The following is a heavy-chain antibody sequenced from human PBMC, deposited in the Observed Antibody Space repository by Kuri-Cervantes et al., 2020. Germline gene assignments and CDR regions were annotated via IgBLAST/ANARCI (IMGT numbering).Heavy chain of an antibody. CDR2: ISAYNGNT. CDR3: AKLHSPNWNAESFDY. CDR1: GYTFTSYG. J-gene: IGHJ4*02. Sequence: GGSLRLSCKASGYTFTSYGISWVRQAPGQGLEWMGWISAYNGNTNYAQKLQGRVTMTTDTSTSTAYMELRSLRSDDTAVYYCAKLHSPNWNAESFDYWGQGTLVTVSS. V-gene: IGHV1-18*01. D-gene: IGHD1-20*01.